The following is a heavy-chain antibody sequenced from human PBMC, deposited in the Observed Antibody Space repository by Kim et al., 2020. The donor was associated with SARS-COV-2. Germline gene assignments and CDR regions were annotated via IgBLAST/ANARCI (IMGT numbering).Heavy chain of an antibody. V-gene: IGHV4-39*01. CDR2: IYYSGST. J-gene: IGHJ6*02. CDR1: GGSISSSSYY. CDR3: ARHVRWAVAGPDYGMDV. D-gene: IGHD6-19*01. Sequence: SETLSLTCTVSGGSISSSSYYWGWIRQPPGKGLEWIGSIYYSGSTYYNPSHKSRVTISVDTSKNQFSLKLSSVTAADTAVYYCARHVRWAVAGPDYGMDVWGQGTTVTVSS.